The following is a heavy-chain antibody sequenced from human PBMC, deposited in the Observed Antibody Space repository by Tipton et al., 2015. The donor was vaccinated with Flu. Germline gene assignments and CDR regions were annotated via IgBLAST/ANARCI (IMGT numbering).Heavy chain of an antibody. CDR2: VRDTGGGT. Sequence: SLRLSCAASGFRLRSYAMSWVRQAPGKGLEWVSTVRDTGGGTYYADSVKGRFTSSRGDSKSAVLLQMNSLRVEDTAVYFCAKGGYSDYGYYYYAMDVWGQGTTVTVSS. D-gene: IGHD5-12*01. J-gene: IGHJ6*02. CDR1: GFRLRSYA. V-gene: IGHV3-23*01. CDR3: AKGGYSDYGYYYYAMDV.